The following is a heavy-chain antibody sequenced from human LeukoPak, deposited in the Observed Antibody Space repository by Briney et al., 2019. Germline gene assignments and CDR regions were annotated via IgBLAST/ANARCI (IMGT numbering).Heavy chain of an antibody. CDR1: GFTFSSYA. J-gene: IGHJ6*02. D-gene: IGHD6-13*01. CDR3: ARVPSSWAPYGMDV. Sequence: PGRSLRLSCAASGFTFSSYAMHWVRQAPGKGLEWVAVISYDGSNKYYADSVKGRFTISRDNSKNTLYLQMNGLRAEDTAVYYCARVPSSWAPYGMDVWGQGITVTVSS. CDR2: ISYDGSNK. V-gene: IGHV3-30-3*01.